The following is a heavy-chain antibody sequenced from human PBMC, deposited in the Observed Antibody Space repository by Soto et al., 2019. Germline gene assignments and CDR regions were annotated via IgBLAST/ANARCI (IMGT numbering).Heavy chain of an antibody. J-gene: IGHJ4*02. V-gene: IGHV1-3*01. D-gene: IGHD3-10*01. CDR3: ARGGGLDD. CDR1: GYSFTSFP. CDR2: INAANGYT. Sequence: QVQLVQSGAEVKKPGASVKVSCNASGYSFTSFPIHWVRQAPGQGLEWMGWINAANGYTRYSQKFQGRVTITRDTSATTAYMDLSSLTSEDTAVYYCARGGGLDDWGQGTLITVSS.